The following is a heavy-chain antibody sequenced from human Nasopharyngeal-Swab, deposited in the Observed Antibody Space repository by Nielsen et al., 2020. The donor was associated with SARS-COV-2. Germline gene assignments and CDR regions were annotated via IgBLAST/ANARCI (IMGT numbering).Heavy chain of an antibody. Sequence: VRQMPGKGLEWMGIIYPGDSDTRYSPSFQGQVPISADKSISTAYLQWSSLKASDTAMYYCARAFWSGYYMSYNWFDPWGQGTLVTVSS. V-gene: IGHV5-51*01. J-gene: IGHJ5*02. D-gene: IGHD3-3*01. CDR2: IYPGDSDT. CDR3: ARAFWSGYYMSYNWFDP.